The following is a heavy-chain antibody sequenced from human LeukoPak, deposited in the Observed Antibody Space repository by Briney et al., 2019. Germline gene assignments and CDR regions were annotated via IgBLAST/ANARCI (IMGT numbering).Heavy chain of an antibody. CDR3: ARAGGYDLNWFDP. J-gene: IGHJ5*02. D-gene: IGHD5-12*01. Sequence: SVKVSCKASGGTFSSYAISWVRQAPGQGLEWMGGVIPIFGTANYAQKFQGRVTISTDESTSTAYMELSSLRSEDTAVYYCARAGGYDLNWFDPWGQGTLVTVSS. V-gene: IGHV1-69*05. CDR1: GGTFSSYA. CDR2: VIPIFGTA.